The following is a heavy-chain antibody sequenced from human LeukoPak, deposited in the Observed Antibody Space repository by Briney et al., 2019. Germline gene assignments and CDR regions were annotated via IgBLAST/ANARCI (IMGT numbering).Heavy chain of an antibody. V-gene: IGHV3-23*01. J-gene: IGHJ4*02. Sequence: GGSLRLSCAASGFTFSTFAMIWVRQPPGKGLEWVSSIFPSGGEIHYADSVRGRFTISRDNSMSTLSLQMNSLRAEDTAIYYCATYRQVLLPFESWGQGTLVTVSS. CDR2: IFPSGGEI. CDR3: ATYRQVLLPFES. D-gene: IGHD2-8*02. CDR1: GFTFSTFA.